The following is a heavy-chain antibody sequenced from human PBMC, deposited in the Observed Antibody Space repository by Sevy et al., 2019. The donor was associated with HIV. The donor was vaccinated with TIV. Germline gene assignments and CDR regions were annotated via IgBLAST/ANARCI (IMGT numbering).Heavy chain of an antibody. CDR2: IRSKAYGGTT. V-gene: IGHV3-49*03. CDR3: TRLDTAMGYYYYYYMDV. CDR1: GFTFGDYA. D-gene: IGHD5-18*01. J-gene: IGHJ6*03. Sequence: GGSLRLSCTASGFTFGDYAMSWFRQAPGKGLEWVGFIRSKAYGGTTEYAAFVKGRFTISRDESKSIAYLQMNSLKTEDTAVYYCTRLDTAMGYYYYYYMDVWGKGTTVTVSS.